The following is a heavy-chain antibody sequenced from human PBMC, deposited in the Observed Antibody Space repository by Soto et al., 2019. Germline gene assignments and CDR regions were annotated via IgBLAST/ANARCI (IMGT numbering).Heavy chain of an antibody. D-gene: IGHD3-3*01. CDR3: ARGTYYYFWNHRDRMDV. CDR2: IWYDGSNK. V-gene: IGHV3-33*01. CDR1: GFTFSSYG. Sequence: GGSLRLSCAASGFTFSSYGMHWVRQAPGKGLEWVAVIWYDGSNKYYADSVKGRFTISRDNSKNTLYLQMNSLRAEDTAVYYCARGTYYYFWNHRDRMDVWGQGTSVTGSS. J-gene: IGHJ6*02.